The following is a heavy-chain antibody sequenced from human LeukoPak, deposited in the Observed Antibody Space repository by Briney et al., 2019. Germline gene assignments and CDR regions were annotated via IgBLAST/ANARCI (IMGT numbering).Heavy chain of an antibody. CDR3: ARDIGTTVTKGATFDY. V-gene: IGHV1-69*06. CDR2: IIPIFGTA. J-gene: IGHJ4*02. CDR1: GGTFSSYA. Sequence: GASVKVSCKASGGTFSSYAISWVRQAPGQGLEWMGRIIPIFGTANYAQKFQGRVTITADKSTSTAYMELSSLSSEDQAVYYCARDIGTTVTKGATFDYWGQGTLVTVPS. D-gene: IGHD4-17*01.